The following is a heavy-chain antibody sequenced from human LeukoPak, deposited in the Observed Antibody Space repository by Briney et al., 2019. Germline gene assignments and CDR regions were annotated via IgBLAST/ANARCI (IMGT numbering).Heavy chain of an antibody. V-gene: IGHV3-21*01. J-gene: IGHJ2*01. CDR1: GFTFSSYS. CDR3: ARDWYVVTPDWYFDL. D-gene: IGHD2-21*02. CDR2: ISSSSSYI. Sequence: PGGSLRLSCAASGFTFSSYSMNWVRQAPGKGLEWVSSISSSSSYIYYADSVKGRFTISRDNAKNSLYLQMNSLRAEDTEVYYCARDWYVVTPDWYFDLWGRGTLVTVSS.